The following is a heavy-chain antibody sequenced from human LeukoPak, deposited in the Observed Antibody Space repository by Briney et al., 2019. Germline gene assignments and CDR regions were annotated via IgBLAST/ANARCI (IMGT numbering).Heavy chain of an antibody. V-gene: IGHV3-48*01. CDR3: ARRRGSYYAY. Sequence: GGSLRLSCAASGFTFSSYSMNWVRQAPGRGLEWVSCISSSSSTIYYADSVKGRFTISRDNAKNSLYLQMNSLRAEDTAVYYCARRRGSYYAYWGQGTLVTVSS. D-gene: IGHD1-26*01. CDR1: GFTFSSYS. J-gene: IGHJ4*02. CDR2: ISSSSSTI.